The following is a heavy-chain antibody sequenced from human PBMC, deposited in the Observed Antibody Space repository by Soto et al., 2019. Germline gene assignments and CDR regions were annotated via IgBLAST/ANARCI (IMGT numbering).Heavy chain of an antibody. D-gene: IGHD6-19*01. V-gene: IGHV3-23*01. CDR2: ISGSGANT. Sequence: EVQVLESGGGLVQPGGSLRLSCAASGFTFTDYAMNWVRQAPGKGLEWVSTISGSGANTYYADSVRGRFTISRDNSKNTLAQQMRSMRAEDTAVCYCANDGEHSNGWWAAFEIWGQGPVVTVS. CDR3: ANDGEHSNGWWAAFEI. CDR1: GFTFTDYA. J-gene: IGHJ3*02.